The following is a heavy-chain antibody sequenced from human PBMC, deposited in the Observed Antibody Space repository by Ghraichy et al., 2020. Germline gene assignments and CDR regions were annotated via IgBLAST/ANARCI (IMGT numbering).Heavy chain of an antibody. Sequence: SQTLSLTCTVSGGSISSSSYYWGWIRQPPGKGLGWIGCIYYSGSTYYNPSLKSRVTISVDTSKNQFSLKLSSVTAADTAVYYCAREDYGVDYWGQGTLVTVSS. CDR2: IYYSGST. J-gene: IGHJ4*02. CDR3: AREDYGVDY. V-gene: IGHV4-39*07. D-gene: IGHD4-17*01. CDR1: GGSISSSSYY.